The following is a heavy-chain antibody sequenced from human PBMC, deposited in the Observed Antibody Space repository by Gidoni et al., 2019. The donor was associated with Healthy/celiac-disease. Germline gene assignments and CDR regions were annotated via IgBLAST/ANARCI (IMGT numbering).Heavy chain of an antibody. Sequence: QLQLQESGPGLVKPSETLSLTCTVSGRSISSSSSYWGWIRQPPGKGLEWIGSIYSSGSTYYNPSLKSRVTISVDTSKNQFSLKLSSVTAADTAVYYCARRDDYGDLIDYWGQGTLVTVSS. CDR3: ARRDDYGDLIDY. D-gene: IGHD4-17*01. CDR2: IYSSGST. V-gene: IGHV4-39*01. J-gene: IGHJ4*02. CDR1: GRSISSSSSY.